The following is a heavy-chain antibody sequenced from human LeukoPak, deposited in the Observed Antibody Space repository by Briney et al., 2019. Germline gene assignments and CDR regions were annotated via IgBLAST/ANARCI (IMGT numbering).Heavy chain of an antibody. CDR2: INHSGST. CDR3: ARSTYYDYVWGSYRSIPLDY. J-gene: IGHJ4*02. V-gene: IGHV4-34*01. Sequence: SETLSLTCAVSGGSFSGYYWSWIRQPPGKGLEWIWEINHSGSTNYNPCLKSRVTISVDTSKNQFSLKLSSVTAADTAVYYCARSTYYDYVWGSYRSIPLDYWGQGTLVTVSS. CDR1: GGSFSGYY. D-gene: IGHD3-16*02.